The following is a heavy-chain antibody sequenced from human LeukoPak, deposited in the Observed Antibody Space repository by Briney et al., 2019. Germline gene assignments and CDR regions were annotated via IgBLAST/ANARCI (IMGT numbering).Heavy chain of an antibody. J-gene: IGHJ4*02. Sequence: PGGSLRLSCVASGFTFSTYWMSWVRQAPGKGLEWVANLKQDGSVKHYVDSVKGRFTISRDNSKNTLYLQMNRLRAEDTAVYYCAKERTQTTSFDYWGQGTLVTVSS. V-gene: IGHV3-7*03. D-gene: IGHD2/OR15-2a*01. CDR3: AKERTQTTSFDY. CDR1: GFTFSTYW. CDR2: LKQDGSVK.